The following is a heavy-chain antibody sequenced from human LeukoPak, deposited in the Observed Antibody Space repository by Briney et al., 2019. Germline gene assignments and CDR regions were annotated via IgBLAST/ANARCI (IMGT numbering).Heavy chain of an antibody. CDR2: MNPNSGNT. CDR1: GYTFTSYD. D-gene: IGHD6-13*01. CDR3: ARNLMAYSSSWENWFDP. J-gene: IGHJ5*02. Sequence: GASVKVSCKASGYTFTSYDINWVRQATGQGLEWMGWMNPNSGNTGYAQKFQGRVTMTRNTSISTAYMELSSLRSEDTAVYYRARNLMAYSSSWENWFDPWGQGTLVTVSS. V-gene: IGHV1-8*01.